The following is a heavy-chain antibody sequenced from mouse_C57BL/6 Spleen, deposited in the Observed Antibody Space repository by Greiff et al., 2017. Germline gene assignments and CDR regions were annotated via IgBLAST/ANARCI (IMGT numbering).Heavy chain of an antibody. CDR1: GYTFTSYW. CDR3: ANDVKGGYFAY. Sequence: VQLQQPGAELVMPGASVKMSCKASGYTFTSYWMHWVKQRPGQGLEWIGDIDPYDSYTNYNQKFKGKSTLTVDKSSSTAYMQLSSLTSEDSAVYYCANDVKGGYFAYWGQGTTLTVSS. D-gene: IGHD1-3*01. V-gene: IGHV1-69*01. J-gene: IGHJ2*01. CDR2: IDPYDSYT.